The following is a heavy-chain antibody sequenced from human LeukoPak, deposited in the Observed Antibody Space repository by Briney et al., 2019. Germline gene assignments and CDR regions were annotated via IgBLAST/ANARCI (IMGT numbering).Heavy chain of an antibody. V-gene: IGHV4-59*01. D-gene: IGHD3-22*01. CDR1: GGSITSYY. CDR2: IYYSGST. J-gene: IGHJ4*02. Sequence: SETLSLTCTVSGGSITSYYWRWIRQPPGKGLEWIGYIYYSGSTNYNPSLKSRVTISVDTSKNQFSLKLSSVTAADTAVYYCARRAYSSGYYYFDYWGQGALVTVSS. CDR3: ARRAYSSGYYYFDY.